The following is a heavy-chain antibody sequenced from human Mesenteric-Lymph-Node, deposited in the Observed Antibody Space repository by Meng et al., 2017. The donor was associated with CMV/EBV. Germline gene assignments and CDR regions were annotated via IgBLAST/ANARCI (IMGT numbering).Heavy chain of an antibody. J-gene: IGHJ4*02. D-gene: IGHD5-24*01. V-gene: IGHV4-31*02. CDR1: GGSNFSGDYY. Sequence: SGGSNFSGDYYWSGIRQHPGKGLEWIGYIHYSGNTYYNPSLKRRGTISMDTSKNQCSLSLSSVTAADTAVYYCARERRDGYITFDYWGQGTLVTVSS. CDR3: ARERRDGYITFDY. CDR2: IHYSGNT.